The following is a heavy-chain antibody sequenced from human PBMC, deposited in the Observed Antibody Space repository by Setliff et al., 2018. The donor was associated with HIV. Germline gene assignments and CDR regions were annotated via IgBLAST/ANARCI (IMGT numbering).Heavy chain of an antibody. CDR1: GYSFTIYG. J-gene: IGHJ3*02. CDR2: VSAWDGTT. CDR3: VRMRGDSHGAFDI. D-gene: IGHD3-16*01. V-gene: IGHV1-18*01. Sequence: ASVKVSCKASGYSFTIYGISRVRQAPGQGLEWLGWVSAWDGTTNYVQKLQGRVTMTTDTSTSTAYMELRSLRYDDTAIYYCVRMRGDSHGAFDIWGQGTMVTVSS.